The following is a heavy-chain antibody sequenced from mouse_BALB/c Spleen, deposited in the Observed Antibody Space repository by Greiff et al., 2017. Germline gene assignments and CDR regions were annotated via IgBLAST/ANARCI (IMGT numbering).Heavy chain of an antibody. CDR3: AREGGGLRGGFDY. CDR1: GYSFTGYY. D-gene: IGHD3-1*01. V-gene: IGHV1-26*01. CDR2: INPYNGAT. Sequence: LVKPGASVKISCKASGYSFTGYYMHWVKQSHVKSLEWIGRINPYNGATSYNQNFKDKASLTVDKSSSTAYMELHSLTSEDSAVYYCAREGGGLRGGFDYWGQGTTLTVSS. J-gene: IGHJ2*01.